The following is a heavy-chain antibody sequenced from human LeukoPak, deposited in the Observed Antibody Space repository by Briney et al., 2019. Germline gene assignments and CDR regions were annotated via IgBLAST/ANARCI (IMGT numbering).Heavy chain of an antibody. CDR1: GYTFTSYG. CDR3: ARYLEGITMVRGVGDY. V-gene: IGHV1-18*01. J-gene: IGHJ4*02. Sequence: GAPVKVSCKASGYTFTSYGISWVRHAHRQGQEWMGLISAYNANRNYATKLQGRVTKTTDTSTSTAYMELRSLTSDYTAVYYCARYLEGITMVRGVGDYWGQGALASGSS. D-gene: IGHD3-10*01. CDR2: ISAYNANR.